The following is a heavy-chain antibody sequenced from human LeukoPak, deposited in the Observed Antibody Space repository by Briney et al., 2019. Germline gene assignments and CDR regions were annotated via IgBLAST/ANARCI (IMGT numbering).Heavy chain of an antibody. CDR3: ARGVAGRGGYNFPNY. J-gene: IGHJ4*02. CDR1: GFTFSSYG. V-gene: IGHV3-33*01. Sequence: GGSLRLSCAASGFTFSSYGMHWVRQAPGKGLEWVAVIWYDGSNKYYADSVKGRFTISRDNSENTLYLQMDSLRAEDTAVYYCARGVAGRGGYNFPNYWGQGTLVTVSS. CDR2: IWYDGSNK. D-gene: IGHD5-24*01.